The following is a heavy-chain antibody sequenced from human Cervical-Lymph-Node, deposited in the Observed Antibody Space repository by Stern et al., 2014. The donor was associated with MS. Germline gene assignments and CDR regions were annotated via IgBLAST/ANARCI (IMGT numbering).Heavy chain of an antibody. V-gene: IGHV3-30*18. CDR1: GLAFSTYG. CDR2: ISDDGGNQ. CDR3: AKEPDTEESSFVH. Sequence: QVQLVQSGGGVVQPGRSLRLSCAASGLAFSTYGMHWVRQAPGRGPEWLTLISDDGGNQYYADSVKGRFTISRDNSKNTVSLQMNSLRVDDTAVYYCAKEPDTEESSFVHWGQGTLVTVSS. J-gene: IGHJ4*02. D-gene: IGHD3-16*02.